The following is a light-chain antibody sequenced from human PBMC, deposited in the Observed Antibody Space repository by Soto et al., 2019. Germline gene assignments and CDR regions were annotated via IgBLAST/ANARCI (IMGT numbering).Light chain of an antibody. V-gene: IGKV4-1*01. CDR1: QSVLDISNNKNY. CDR3: QQYYRTPPT. J-gene: IGKJ2*01. Sequence: DIVMTQSPDSLAVSLGERATINCKSSQSVLDISNNKNYLAWYQQKPRQPPKLLIYWASARESGVPDRFSGSGSGKDFTLTISSLQAADVAVYYCQQYYRTPPTFGQGTKLEIK. CDR2: WAS.